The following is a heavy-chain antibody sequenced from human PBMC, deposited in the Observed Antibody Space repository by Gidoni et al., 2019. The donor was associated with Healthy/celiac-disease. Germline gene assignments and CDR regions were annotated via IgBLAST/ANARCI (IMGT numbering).Heavy chain of an antibody. V-gene: IGHV4-4*02. J-gene: IGHJ3*02. CDR1: GGSISSSNW. Sequence: QVQLQESGPGLVKPSGTLSLTRAVSGGSISSSNWWSWVRQPPGKGLEWSGEIYHSGSTNYHPCLKSRVTISVAKSKNQFSLKLSSVTAADTAVYYCARDRGYGDPGAFDIWGQGTMVTVSS. D-gene: IGHD4-17*01. CDR3: ARDRGYGDPGAFDI. CDR2: IYHSGST.